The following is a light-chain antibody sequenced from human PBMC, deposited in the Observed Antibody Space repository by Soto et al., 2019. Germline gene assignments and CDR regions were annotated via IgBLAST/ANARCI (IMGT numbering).Light chain of an antibody. V-gene: IGLV1-44*01. CDR3: AAWDDSLNGRVV. CDR1: SSNIGSNT. J-gene: IGLJ2*01. CDR2: NNN. Sequence: QSVLTQPPSASGTPGQRVTISCSGSSSNIGSNTVNWYQQLPGTAPRLLIYNNNQRPSGVPDRVSGSKSGTSASLAISGLQFEDEADYYCAAWDDSLNGRVVFGGGTKLTVL.